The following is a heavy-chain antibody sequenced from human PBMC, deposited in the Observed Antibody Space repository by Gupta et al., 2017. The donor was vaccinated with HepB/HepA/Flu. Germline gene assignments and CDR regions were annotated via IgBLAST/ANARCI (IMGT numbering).Heavy chain of an antibody. V-gene: IGHV3-49*04. Sequence: VQLVESGGGLVQPGRSLRLSCTTSGFTFADYARSWVRQAPGKGLEGVGFSRRNANGGTTEYAASVKGRFTIARDDSKSMAYLQMNSLKTEDTAIYYCARTLWFGEFHIDYWGQGTLVTVSS. CDR2: SRRNANGGTT. D-gene: IGHD3-10*01. CDR1: GFTFADYA. CDR3: ARTLWFGEFHIDY. J-gene: IGHJ4*02.